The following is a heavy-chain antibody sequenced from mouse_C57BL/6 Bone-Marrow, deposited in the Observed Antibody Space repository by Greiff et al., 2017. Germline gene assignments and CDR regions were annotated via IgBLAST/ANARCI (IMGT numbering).Heavy chain of an antibody. J-gene: IGHJ3*01. V-gene: IGHV1-81*01. CDR1: GYTFTSYG. CDR3: ARGLSSGPFAY. Sequence: QVQLQQSGAELARPGASVKLSCKASGYTFTSYGISWVKQRTGQGLEWIGEIYPRSGNTYYNEKFKGKATLTADKSSSTAYMELRSLTSEDSAVYFCARGLSSGPFAYWGQGTLVTVSA. CDR2: IYPRSGNT. D-gene: IGHD3-2*02.